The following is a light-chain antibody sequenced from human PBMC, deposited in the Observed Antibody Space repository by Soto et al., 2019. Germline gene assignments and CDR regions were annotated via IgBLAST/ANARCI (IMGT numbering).Light chain of an antibody. J-gene: IGKJ5*01. CDR1: QSVNTKY. V-gene: IGKV3-20*01. CDR2: GVS. Sequence: EIVLTQSRAPLSLWLSKRATRSCRASQSVNTKYLAWYQQKPGQAPRLLISGVSSRATGIPDRFSGSGSGTDFSLTLSRLEPKDFAVYYCQQYGSSPITFGQGTRLEIK. CDR3: QQYGSSPIT.